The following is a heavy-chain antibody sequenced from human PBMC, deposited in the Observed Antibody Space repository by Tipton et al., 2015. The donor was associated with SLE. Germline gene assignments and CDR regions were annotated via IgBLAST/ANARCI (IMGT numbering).Heavy chain of an antibody. D-gene: IGHD1-26*01. CDR3: ARILGRAFDI. CDR1: GGSFSGYY. Sequence: TLSLTCAVYGGSFSGYYWSWIRQPPGKGLEWIGEIKHSGSTNYNPSLKSRVTISVDTSKNQFSLNLSSVTAADTAVYYCARILGRAFDIWGQGTVVTVSS. J-gene: IGHJ3*02. CDR2: IKHSGST. V-gene: IGHV4-34*01.